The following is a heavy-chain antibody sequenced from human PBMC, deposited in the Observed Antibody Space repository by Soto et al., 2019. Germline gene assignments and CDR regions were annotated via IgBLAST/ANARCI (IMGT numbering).Heavy chain of an antibody. CDR3: AREVRYCGGGSCPLDY. V-gene: IGHV3-33*01. D-gene: IGHD2-15*01. Sequence: QVQLVESGGGVVQPGRSLRLSCAASGFTFSSYGMHWVRQAPGKGLEWVAVIWYDGSNKYYADSVRGRFTISRDNSKNTLYLQMNSVRAEDRAVYYCAREVRYCGGGSCPLDYWGQGTLVTVSS. J-gene: IGHJ4*02. CDR2: IWYDGSNK. CDR1: GFTFSSYG.